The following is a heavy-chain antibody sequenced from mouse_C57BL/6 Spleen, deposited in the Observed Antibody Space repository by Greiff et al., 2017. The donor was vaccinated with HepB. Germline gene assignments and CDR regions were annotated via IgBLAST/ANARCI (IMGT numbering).Heavy chain of an antibody. Sequence: EVKLVESGGGLVQPGGSLKLSCAASGFTFSDYYMYWVRQTPEKRLEWVAYISNGGGSTYYPDTVKGRFTISRDNAKNTLYLQMSRLKSEDTAMYYCARRGPYYDYDYYAMDYWGQGTSVTVSS. CDR1: GFTFSDYY. J-gene: IGHJ4*01. CDR3: ARRGPYYDYDYYAMDY. V-gene: IGHV5-12*01. CDR2: ISNGGGST. D-gene: IGHD2-4*01.